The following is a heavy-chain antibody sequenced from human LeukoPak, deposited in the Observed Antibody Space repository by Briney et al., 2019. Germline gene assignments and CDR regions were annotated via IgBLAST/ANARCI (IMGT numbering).Heavy chain of an antibody. J-gene: IGHJ4*02. CDR2: IYYSGST. V-gene: IGHV4-30-4*01. CDR3: ASRTRASHNFDY. Sequence: SETLSLTCTVSGGSISSGDYYWSWIRQPPGKGLGWIGYIYYSGSTYYNPSLKSRVAISVDTSKNQFSLKLSSVTATDTAVYYCASRTRASHNFDYWGQGTLVTVSS. D-gene: IGHD1-26*01. CDR1: GGSISSGDYY.